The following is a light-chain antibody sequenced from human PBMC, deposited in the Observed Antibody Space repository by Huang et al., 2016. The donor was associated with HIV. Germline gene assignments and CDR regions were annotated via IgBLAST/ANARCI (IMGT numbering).Light chain of an antibody. CDR2: SAS. V-gene: IGKV3-15*01. CDR3: QHYNNWPWWT. J-gene: IGKJ1*01. CDR1: QSVTSN. Sequence: EVVMTQSTAILSVSPGERATLSCRASQSVTSNLAWDQQKPGQAPRLLIYSASTRATGIPARFSGSGSGTEFTLTISSLQSEDFAVYYCQHYNNWPWWTFGQGTKVEMK.